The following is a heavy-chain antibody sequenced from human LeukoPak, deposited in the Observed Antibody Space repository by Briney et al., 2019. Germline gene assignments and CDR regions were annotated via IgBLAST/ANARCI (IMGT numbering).Heavy chain of an antibody. CDR3: AKMQGYFDY. CDR2: ITGGGGTT. V-gene: IGHV3-23*01. J-gene: IGHJ4*02. Sequence: GGSLRLSCEASGLTLSSYGMSGVRQAPGKGLQWVSAITGGGGTTYSADSVKGRFTISRDNSKNMLYLQMNSLRAEDTAVYYCAKMQGYFDYWGKGTLVPVSS. CDR1: GLTLSSYG.